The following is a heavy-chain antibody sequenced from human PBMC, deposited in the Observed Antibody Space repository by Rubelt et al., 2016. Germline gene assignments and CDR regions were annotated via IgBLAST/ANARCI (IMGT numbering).Heavy chain of an antibody. CDR3: ARGWELRGFFDY. V-gene: IGHV3-23*01. D-gene: IGHD1-26*01. CDR1: GGSISSSN. J-gene: IGHJ4*02. Sequence: VQLQESGPGLVKPSGTLSLTCAVSGGSISSSNWWSWVRQPPGKGLEWVSAISGSGGSTYYADSVKGRFTISRDNSKNTLYLQMNSLRAEDTAVYYCARGWELRGFFDYWGQGTLVTVSS. CDR2: ISGSGGST.